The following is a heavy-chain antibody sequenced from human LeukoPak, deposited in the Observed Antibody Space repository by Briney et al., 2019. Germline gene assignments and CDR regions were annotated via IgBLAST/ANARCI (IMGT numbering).Heavy chain of an antibody. CDR3: ARSPHILTGENFDY. CDR1: GYTFTDYY. V-gene: IGHV1-2*02. J-gene: IGHJ4*02. Sequence: ASVKVSCKASGYTFTDYYMHWVRQAPGQGLEWMGWINPNSGGTNYAQKFQDRVTMTRDTSISTDYMELSRLRSADTAVYYCARSPHILTGENFDYWGQGTLVTVSS. D-gene: IGHD3-9*01. CDR2: INPNSGGT.